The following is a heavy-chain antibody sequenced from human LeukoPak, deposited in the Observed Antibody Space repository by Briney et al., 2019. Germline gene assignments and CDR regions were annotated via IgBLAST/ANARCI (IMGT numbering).Heavy chain of an antibody. V-gene: IGHV4-39*01. J-gene: IGHJ3*02. CDR3: VRQYYYILTGYSDLFDI. Sequence: PSETLSLTCTVSGGSISSPSYYWGWIRQSPGKGLEWIGSIYYSGTTQDNPSLMSRVTISVDTSKNQFSLKLTSVTAADTSVYYCVRQYYYILTGYSDLFDIWGPGTKVIVSS. D-gene: IGHD3-9*01. CDR1: GGSISSPSYY. CDR2: IYYSGTT.